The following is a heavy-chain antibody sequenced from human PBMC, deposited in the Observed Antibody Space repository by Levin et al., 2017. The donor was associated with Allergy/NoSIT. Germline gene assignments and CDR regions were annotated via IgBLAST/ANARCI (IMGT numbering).Heavy chain of an antibody. J-gene: IGHJ6*02. CDR3: ARAPYYDILTGRGYGMDV. V-gene: IGHV2-70*01. CDR2: IDWDDDK. Sequence: SGPTLVKPTQTLTLTCTFSGFSLSTSGMCVSWIRQPPGKALEWLALIDWDDDKYYSTSLKTRLTISKDTSKNQVVLTMTNMDPVDTATYYCARAPYYDILTGRGYGMDVWGQGTTVTVSS. D-gene: IGHD3-9*01. CDR1: GFSLSTSGMC.